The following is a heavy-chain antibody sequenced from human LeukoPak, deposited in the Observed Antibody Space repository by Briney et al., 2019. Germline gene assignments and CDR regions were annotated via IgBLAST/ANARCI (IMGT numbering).Heavy chain of an antibody. V-gene: IGHV3-74*01. CDR2: IKGDGSST. Sequence: PGGSLRLSCAASGFTFSSYWMHWVRQAPGKGLVWVSRIKGDGSSTSYADSVKGRFTISRDNAKNSLYLQMNSLRAEDTAVYYCARDYAQQLEGGIGYWGQGTLVTVSS. J-gene: IGHJ4*02. D-gene: IGHD6-13*01. CDR1: GFTFSSYW. CDR3: ARDYAQQLEGGIGY.